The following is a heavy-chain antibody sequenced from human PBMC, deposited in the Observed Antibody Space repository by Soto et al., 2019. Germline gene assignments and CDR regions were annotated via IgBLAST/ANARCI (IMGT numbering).Heavy chain of an antibody. D-gene: IGHD3-16*01. Sequence: QVQLVQSGAEVRKPGASVKVSCKASGHTLASYDINWVRQATGQGLEWMGWMTPDSGDTGYAQKFKGKVTMTWDTSITTAYMELSSLRSDDTAVYYCARDPFYGWFDSWSQGTLVTVSS. CDR3: ARDPFYGWFDS. V-gene: IGHV1-8*01. CDR2: MTPDSGDT. CDR1: GHTLASYD. J-gene: IGHJ5*01.